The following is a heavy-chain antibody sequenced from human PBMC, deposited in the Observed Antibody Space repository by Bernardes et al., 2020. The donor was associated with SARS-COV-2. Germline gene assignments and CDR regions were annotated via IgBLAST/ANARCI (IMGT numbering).Heavy chain of an antibody. Sequence: TLSLTCTVSGGSISSYYWSWIRQPPGKGLEWIGYIYHSGNTNYNPSLKSRVTISVDTSKNQVSLKLTSVTAADTAVYYCAREGYYDSSGYYQHDAFDIWGQGTMVTVSS. V-gene: IGHV4-59*01. J-gene: IGHJ3*02. CDR2: IYHSGNT. D-gene: IGHD3-22*01. CDR3: AREGYYDSSGYYQHDAFDI. CDR1: GGSISSYY.